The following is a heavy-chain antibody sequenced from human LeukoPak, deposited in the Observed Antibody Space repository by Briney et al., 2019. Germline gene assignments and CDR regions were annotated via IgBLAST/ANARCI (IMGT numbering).Heavy chain of an antibody. CDR3: ANAYSSGYYATSFFDY. CDR2: IYYSGST. V-gene: IGHV4-39*07. J-gene: IGHJ4*02. Sequence: PSETLSLTCTVPGGSISSSSYYWGWIRQPPGKGLEWIGSIYYSGSTYYNPSLKSRVTISVDTSKNQFSLKLSSVTAAGTAVYYCANAYSSGYYATSFFDYWGQGTLVTVSS. CDR1: GGSISSSSYY. D-gene: IGHD3-22*01.